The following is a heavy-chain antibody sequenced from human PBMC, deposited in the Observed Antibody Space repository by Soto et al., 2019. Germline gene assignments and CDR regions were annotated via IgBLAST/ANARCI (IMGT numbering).Heavy chain of an antibody. CDR3: ARRSCSTISCPRHGFDI. V-gene: IGHV1-69*02. D-gene: IGHD2-2*01. J-gene: IGHJ3*02. CDR2: IIPILGLT. Sequence: SVKVSCKASGNTLSSNIIIWVRQAPGQGLEWMGRIIPILGLTNYAQKFQGRVTITTDASADTSTSTAYMELSSLRSEDTAVYYCARRSCSTISCPRHGFDIWGQGTMVTVSS. CDR1: GNTLSSNI.